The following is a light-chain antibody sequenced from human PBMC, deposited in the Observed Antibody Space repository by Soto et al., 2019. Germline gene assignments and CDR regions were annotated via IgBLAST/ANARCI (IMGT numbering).Light chain of an antibody. Sequence: QSALTQPASVSGSPGQSITISCTGTSSDVDGYNYVSWYQQHPGKAPKLMIYEVTNRPSGVSNRFSGSKSGNTASLTISGLQAEDEADYYCSSYTSSSTPYVFGTGTKLTVL. CDR1: SSDVDGYNY. CDR3: SSYTSSSTPYV. CDR2: EVT. J-gene: IGLJ1*01. V-gene: IGLV2-14*01.